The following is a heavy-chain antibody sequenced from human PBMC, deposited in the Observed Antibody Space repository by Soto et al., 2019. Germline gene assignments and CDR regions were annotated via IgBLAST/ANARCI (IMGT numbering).Heavy chain of an antibody. J-gene: IGHJ6*02. CDR2: IYYSGST. D-gene: IGHD2-2*02. V-gene: IGHV4-61*01. CDR1: GGSVSSGSYY. Sequence: QVQLQQWGAGLLKPSETLSLTCAVYGGSVSSGSYYWSWIRQPPGKGLEWIGYIYYSGSTNYNPSLKSRVTISVDTSKNQFSLKLSSVTAADTAVYYCARDLVPAAIVSFYYYGMDVWGQGTTVTVSS. CDR3: ARDLVPAAIVSFYYYGMDV.